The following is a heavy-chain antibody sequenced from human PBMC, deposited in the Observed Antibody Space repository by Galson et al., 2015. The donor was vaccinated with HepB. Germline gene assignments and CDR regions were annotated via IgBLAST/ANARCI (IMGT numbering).Heavy chain of an antibody. D-gene: IGHD5-18*01. CDR1: GGTFSSYA. J-gene: IGHJ4*02. Sequence: SVKVSCKASGGTFSSYAISWVRQAPGPGLEWMGGIIPIFGTANYAQKFQGRVTITADESTSTAYMELSSLRSEDTAVYYCARRSSRGYSYGPGDFDYWGQGTLVTVSS. V-gene: IGHV1-69*13. CDR3: ARRSSRGYSYGPGDFDY. CDR2: IIPIFGTA.